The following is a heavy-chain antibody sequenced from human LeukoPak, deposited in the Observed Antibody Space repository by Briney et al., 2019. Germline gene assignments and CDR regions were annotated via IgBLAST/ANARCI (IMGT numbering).Heavy chain of an antibody. V-gene: IGHV3-21*01. CDR2: ISSSSSYI. Sequence: GGSLRLSCAASGFTFSSYSMNWVRQAPGKGLEWVSSISSSSSYIYYADSVKGRFTISRDNAKNSLYLQMNSLRAEDTAVYYCARGDYYDSSGYYSSPGGLDPWGQGTLVTVSS. CDR1: GFTFSSYS. D-gene: IGHD3-22*01. J-gene: IGHJ5*02. CDR3: ARGDYYDSSGYYSSPGGLDP.